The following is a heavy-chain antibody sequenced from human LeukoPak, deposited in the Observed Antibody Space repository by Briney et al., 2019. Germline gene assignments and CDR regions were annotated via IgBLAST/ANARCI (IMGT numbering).Heavy chain of an antibody. V-gene: IGHV4-4*08. D-gene: IGHD2-2*01. CDR1: AGSISSDY. J-gene: IGHJ4*02. CDR2: ISHSGNT. CDR3: ARDEDIVVVPAGPIDY. Sequence: SETLSLTCTVSAGSISSDYWSWIRQPPGKGLEWIGYISHSGNTKYNPSLKSRVTISVDTSKNQFSLKLNSVTAADTAVYYCARDEDIVVVPAGPIDYWGQGTLVTVSS.